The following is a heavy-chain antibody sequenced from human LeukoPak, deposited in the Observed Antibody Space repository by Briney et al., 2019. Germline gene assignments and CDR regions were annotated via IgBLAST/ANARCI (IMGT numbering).Heavy chain of an antibody. J-gene: IGHJ4*02. Sequence: ASVKVSCKASGYTFTAYYMHWVRQAPGQGLEWMGWIDPNSGGTNYAQKFQGRVTMTRDTSISTAYMELSRLRSDDTAVYYCARCYGLLWFGELPLDYWGQGTLVTVSS. CDR1: GYTFTAYY. CDR2: IDPNSGGT. D-gene: IGHD3-10*01. CDR3: ARCYGLLWFGELPLDY. V-gene: IGHV1-2*02.